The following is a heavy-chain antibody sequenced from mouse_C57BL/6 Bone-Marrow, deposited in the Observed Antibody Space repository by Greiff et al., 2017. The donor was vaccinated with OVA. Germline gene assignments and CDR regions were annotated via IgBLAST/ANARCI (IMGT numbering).Heavy chain of an antibody. CDR3: ARGTTVVARDYFDY. D-gene: IGHD1-1*01. V-gene: IGHV1-53*01. J-gene: IGHJ2*01. Sequence: QVQLQQPGTELVKPGASVKLSCKASGYTFTSYWMHWVKQRPGQGLEWIGNINPCNGGTNYNEKFKSKATLTVDKSSSTAYMQLSSLTSEDSAVDYCARGTTVVARDYFDYWGQGTTLTVSS. CDR2: INPCNGGT. CDR1: GYTFTSYW.